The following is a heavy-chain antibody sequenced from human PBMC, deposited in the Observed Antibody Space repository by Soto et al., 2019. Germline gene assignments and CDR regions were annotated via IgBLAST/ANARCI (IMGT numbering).Heavy chain of an antibody. CDR3: ARDFVVGGPTINYYYGMGV. J-gene: IGHJ6*02. Sequence: GGSLRLSCVASGFSFSDSAMHWVRQAPGKGLEWVGRIRPKANDYGTRYAASVRGRFTLSRDDSQNTTFLQMDGLKMEDTAVYYCARDFVVGGPTINYYYGMGVWGQGTTVTVS. D-gene: IGHD1-26*01. CDR2: IRPKANDYGT. V-gene: IGHV3-73*01. CDR1: GFSFSDSA.